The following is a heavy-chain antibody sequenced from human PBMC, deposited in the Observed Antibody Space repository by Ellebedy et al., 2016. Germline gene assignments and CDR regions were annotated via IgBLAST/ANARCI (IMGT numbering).Heavy chain of an antibody. D-gene: IGHD3-16*01. CDR2: INPSSGGT. Sequence: ASVKVSXKASTYIFTDYYIHWVRQAPGQGLEWMGWINPSSGGTNSAQTFQGRLTMTRDTSITTAYLELNRLRSDDTAVYFCARGSSYDYAWGTYYYFDYWGQGTLVSVSS. CDR3: ARGSSYDYAWGTYYYFDY. CDR1: TYIFTDYY. V-gene: IGHV1-2*02. J-gene: IGHJ4*02.